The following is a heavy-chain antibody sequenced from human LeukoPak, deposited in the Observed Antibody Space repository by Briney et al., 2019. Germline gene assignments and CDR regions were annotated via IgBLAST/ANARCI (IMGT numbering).Heavy chain of an antibody. CDR1: GFTFSDYA. CDR3: ARSVPDYTRFDF. Sequence: GGSLRLSCVASGFTFSDYAMNWVRQAPGKGLEWVSTFKTNYNQVYYAESVRGRFTISTDNSKDTAYLQMNSLRVEDTALYYCARSVPDYTRFDFWGQGALVTVSS. CDR2: FKTNYNQV. V-gene: IGHV3-23*05. D-gene: IGHD4-11*01. J-gene: IGHJ4*02.